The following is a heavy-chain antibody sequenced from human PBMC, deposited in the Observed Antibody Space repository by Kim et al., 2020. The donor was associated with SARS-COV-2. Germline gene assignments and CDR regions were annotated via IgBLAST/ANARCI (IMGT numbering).Heavy chain of an antibody. CDR2: IGTAGDT. V-gene: IGHV3-13*01. D-gene: IGHD3-22*01. CDR1: GFTFSSYD. Sequence: GGSLRLSCAASGFTFSSYDMHWVRQATGKGLEWVSAIGTAGDTYYPGSVKGRFTISRENAKNSLYLQMNSLRAGDTAVYYCARAPSGYFLGYYYYGMDVWGQGTTVTVSS. J-gene: IGHJ6*02. CDR3: ARAPSGYFLGYYYYGMDV.